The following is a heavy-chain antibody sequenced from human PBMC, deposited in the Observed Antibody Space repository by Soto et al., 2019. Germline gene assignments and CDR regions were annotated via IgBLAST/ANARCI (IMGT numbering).Heavy chain of an antibody. Sequence: ALVTPSLTCAVAGGSISSINWWSWVRQPPGKGLEWIGYIYYSGSTNYNPSLKSRVTISVDTSKNQFSLKLSSVTAADTAVYYCARRYGASFDYWGQGTLVTVSS. V-gene: IGHV4-4*02. CDR1: GGSISSINW. CDR2: IYYSGST. D-gene: IGHD4-17*01. CDR3: ARRYGASFDY. J-gene: IGHJ4*02.